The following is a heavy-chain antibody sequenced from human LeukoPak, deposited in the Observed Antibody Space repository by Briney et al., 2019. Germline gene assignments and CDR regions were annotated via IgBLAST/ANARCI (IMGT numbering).Heavy chain of an antibody. CDR2: IYTSGRT. V-gene: IGHV4-61*02. CDR1: GGSINSGSFY. J-gene: IGHJ2*01. D-gene: IGHD1-7*01. Sequence: SETLSLTCTVSGGSINSGSFYWTWIRQPAGKGLEWIGRIYTSGRTNYNPSHKSRVTISLDTSKNQFSLKLSSATAADTAVYYCARDQNLGGDYWYFDLWGRGTLVTVSS. CDR3: ARDQNLGGDYWYFDL.